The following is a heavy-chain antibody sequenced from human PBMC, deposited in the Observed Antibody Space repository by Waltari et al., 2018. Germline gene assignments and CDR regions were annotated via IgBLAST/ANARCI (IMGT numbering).Heavy chain of an antibody. Sequence: QVQLVQSGAEVKKPGASVKVSCKASGYTFTGYYMHWVRQAPGQGLEWMGRINPNSGGTNYAQKFQGRVTMTRDTSISTAYMELSRLRSDDTAVYYCARDLFTMVQGVIMFDPWGQGTLVTVSS. CDR3: ARDLFTMVQGVIMFDP. D-gene: IGHD3-10*01. V-gene: IGHV1-2*06. CDR1: GYTFTGYY. J-gene: IGHJ5*02. CDR2: INPNSGGT.